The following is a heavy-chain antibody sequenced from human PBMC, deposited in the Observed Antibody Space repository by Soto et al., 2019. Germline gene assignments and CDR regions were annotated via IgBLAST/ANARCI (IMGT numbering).Heavy chain of an antibody. Sequence: PSETLSLTCTVSGGSISSYYWSWIRQPPGKGLEWIGYIYYSGSTNYNPSLKSRVTISVDTSKNQFSLKLSSVTAADTAVYYCARRSGYQYGNWFDPWGQGTLVTVSS. V-gene: IGHV4-59*08. CDR3: ARRSGYQYGNWFDP. J-gene: IGHJ5*02. CDR1: GGSISSYY. D-gene: IGHD5-18*01. CDR2: IYYSGST.